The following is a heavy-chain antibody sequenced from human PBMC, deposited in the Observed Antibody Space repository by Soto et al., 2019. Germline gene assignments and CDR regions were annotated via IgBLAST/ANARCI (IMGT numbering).Heavy chain of an antibody. CDR2: IYYSGST. CDR3: ARRAAAGILNAFDI. J-gene: IGHJ3*02. CDR1: GGSISSYY. D-gene: IGHD6-13*01. V-gene: IGHV4-59*01. Sequence: SETLSLTCTVSGGSISSYYWSWIRQPPGKGLEWIGYIYYSGSTNYNPSLKSRVTISVDTSKNQFSLKLSSVTAADTAVYYCARRAAAGILNAFDIWGQGTMVTVSS.